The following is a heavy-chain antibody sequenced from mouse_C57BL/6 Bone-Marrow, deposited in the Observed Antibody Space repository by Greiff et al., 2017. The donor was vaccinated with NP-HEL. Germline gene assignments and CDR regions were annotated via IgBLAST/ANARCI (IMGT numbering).Heavy chain of an antibody. CDR1: GFTFSNYW. V-gene: IGHV6-3*01. CDR3: TGPPYYYGSSHFDY. Sequence: EVMLVESGGGLVQPGGSMKLSCVASGFTFSNYWMNWVRQSPEKGLEWVAQIRLKSDNYATHYAESVKGRFTISRDDSKSSVYLQMNNLRAEDTGIYYCTGPPYYYGSSHFDYWGQGTTLTVSS. D-gene: IGHD1-1*01. CDR2: IRLKSDNYAT. J-gene: IGHJ2*01.